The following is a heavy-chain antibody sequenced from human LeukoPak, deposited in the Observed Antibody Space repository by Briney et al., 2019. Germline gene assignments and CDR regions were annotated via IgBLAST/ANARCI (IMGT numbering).Heavy chain of an antibody. V-gene: IGHV1-18*01. Sequence: GASVKVSCKASGYTFTSYGVIWVRQAPGQGLEWMGWISGYNGTTNYAQKLQDRVTMTTDTSTSTAYMELRSLRSDDTAVYYCVRTVLYYDSSGWPDFWGQGTLVTVSS. CDR2: ISGYNGTT. J-gene: IGHJ4*02. CDR1: GYTFTSYG. CDR3: VRTVLYYDSSGWPDF. D-gene: IGHD3-22*01.